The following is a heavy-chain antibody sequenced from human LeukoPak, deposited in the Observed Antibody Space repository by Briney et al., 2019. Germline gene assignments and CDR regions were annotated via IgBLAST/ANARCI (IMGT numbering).Heavy chain of an antibody. V-gene: IGHV4-61*02. CDR1: GGSISSGSYY. CDR3: ARDDSSGYVDAFDI. J-gene: IGHJ3*02. CDR2: IYTSGST. D-gene: IGHD3-22*01. Sequence: SQTLSLTCTVSGGSISSGSYYWSWIRQPAGKGLEWIGRIYTSGSTNYNPSLKSRVTISVDTSKNQFSLKLSSVTAADTAVYYCARDDSSGYVDAFDIWGQGTMVTVSS.